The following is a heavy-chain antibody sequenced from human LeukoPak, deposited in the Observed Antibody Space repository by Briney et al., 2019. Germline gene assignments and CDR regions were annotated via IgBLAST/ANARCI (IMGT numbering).Heavy chain of an antibody. V-gene: IGHV4-59*01. CDR2: IYYSGST. CDR3: ATDSSGYYYAAYWYFDL. Sequence: NPSETLSLTCTVSGGSISSYYWSWIRQPPGKGLEWIGYIYYSGSTNYNPSLKSRVTISVDTSKNQFPLKLSSVTAADTAVYYCATDSSGYYYAAYWYFDLWGRGTLVTVSS. CDR1: GGSISSYY. J-gene: IGHJ2*01. D-gene: IGHD3-22*01.